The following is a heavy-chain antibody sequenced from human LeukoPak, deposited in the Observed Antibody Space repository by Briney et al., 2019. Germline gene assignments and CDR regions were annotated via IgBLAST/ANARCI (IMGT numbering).Heavy chain of an antibody. V-gene: IGHV1-69*06. Sequence: VASVKVSCKTSGGTFSNSGISWVRQAPGQGPEWMGGIIPVFGTPNYAQKFQGRLAITADRSTTTAYTELSSLTSDDTAVYYCARERLARFPYFDYWGQGTLVAVSS. CDR2: IIPVFGTP. CDR3: ARERLARFPYFDY. J-gene: IGHJ4*02. CDR1: GGTFSNSG. D-gene: IGHD3-3*01.